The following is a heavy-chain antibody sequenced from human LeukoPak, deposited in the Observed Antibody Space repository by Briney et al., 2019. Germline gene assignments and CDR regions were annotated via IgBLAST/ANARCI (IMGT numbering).Heavy chain of an antibody. V-gene: IGHV4-34*01. CDR3: ARGGANGYYGSGRYYYYYYMDV. CDR1: GGSFSGCY. Sequence: SETLPLTCAVYGGSFSGCYWSWIRQPPGKGLEWIGEINHSGSTNYNPSLKSRVTISVDTSKNQFSLKLSSVTAADTAVYYCARGGANGYYGSGRYYYYYYMDVWGKGTTVTVSS. J-gene: IGHJ6*03. CDR2: INHSGST. D-gene: IGHD3-10*01.